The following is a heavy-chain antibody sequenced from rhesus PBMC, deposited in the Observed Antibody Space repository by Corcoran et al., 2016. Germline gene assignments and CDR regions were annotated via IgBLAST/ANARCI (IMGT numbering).Heavy chain of an antibody. J-gene: IGHJ4*01. V-gene: IGHV4S7*01. D-gene: IGHD6-13*01. CDR1: GGSISGYYL. CDR3: ARDFSSWSVFDY. Sequence: QVQLQESGPGVVKPSETLSLTCAVSGGSISGYYLWSWIRQPPGKGLEWIGYIYGGSGSTSSNPSLKSRVIISIDTSKNQCSLKLSSVTAADTAVYYCARDFSSWSVFDYWGQGVLVTVSS. CDR2: IYGGSGST.